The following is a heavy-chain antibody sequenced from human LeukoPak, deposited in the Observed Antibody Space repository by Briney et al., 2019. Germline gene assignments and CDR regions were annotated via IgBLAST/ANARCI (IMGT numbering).Heavy chain of an antibody. CDR3: AKDLVSVAGNQY. J-gene: IGHJ4*02. D-gene: IGHD6-19*01. V-gene: IGHV3-30*02. CDR1: GFTFSSYG. CDR2: IRYDGSNK. Sequence: GGSLRLSCAASGFTFSSYGMHWVRQAPGKGLEWVAFIRYDGSNKYYADSVKGRFTISRDNSKNTLYLQMNSLRAEDRAVYYCAKDLVSVAGNQYWGQGTLVTVSS.